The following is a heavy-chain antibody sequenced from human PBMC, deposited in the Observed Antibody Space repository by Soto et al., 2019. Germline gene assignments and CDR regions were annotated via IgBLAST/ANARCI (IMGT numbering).Heavy chain of an antibody. CDR2: IIPIFGTA. CDR3: ARDGNPVVVPAANLPSMDV. Sequence: QVQLVQSGAEVKKPGSSVKVSCKASGGTFSSYAISWVRQAPGQGLAWMGGIIPIFGTANDAQKFQGSVTITADASTSTAYMELSSLRSEDTAVYYCARDGNPVVVPAANLPSMDVWGQGTTVTVSS. J-gene: IGHJ6*02. CDR1: GGTFSSYA. V-gene: IGHV1-69*01. D-gene: IGHD2-2*01.